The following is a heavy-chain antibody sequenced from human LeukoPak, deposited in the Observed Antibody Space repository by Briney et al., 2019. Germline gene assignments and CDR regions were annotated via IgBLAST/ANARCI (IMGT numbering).Heavy chain of an antibody. Sequence: GGSLRLSCVASGFTFSSYEMNWVRQAPGKGLEWLSYISDSDNTIYYADSVKGRSTISRDNAKSSLYLQMNSLRAEDTALYYCARDRDTRGWYYDAFDLWGQGTMVAVSS. D-gene: IGHD6-19*01. CDR2: ISDSDNTI. CDR3: ARDRDTRGWYYDAFDL. CDR1: GFTFSSYE. J-gene: IGHJ3*01. V-gene: IGHV3-48*03.